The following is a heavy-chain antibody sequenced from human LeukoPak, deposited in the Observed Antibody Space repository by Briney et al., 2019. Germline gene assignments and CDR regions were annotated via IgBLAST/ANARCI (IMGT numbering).Heavy chain of an antibody. V-gene: IGHV3-73*01. CDR2: IRSKPNNYAA. CDR1: GFTFSGSA. Sequence: GGSLRLSCAASGFTFSGSAMHWVRQASGKGLEWVGRIRSKPNNYAATYAASVKGRFTISRDDSKKTGYLQINSLKTDDTAVYFCTTEADYWGQGAQVTVSS. CDR3: TTEADY. J-gene: IGHJ4*02.